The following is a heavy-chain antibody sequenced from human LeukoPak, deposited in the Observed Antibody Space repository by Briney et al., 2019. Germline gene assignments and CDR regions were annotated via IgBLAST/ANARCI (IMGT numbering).Heavy chain of an antibody. CDR2: ISSSSSTI. CDR3: ARAGGYYYMDV. CDR1: AFTFSSYS. J-gene: IGHJ6*03. V-gene: IGHV3-48*01. Sequence: GGSLRLSCAASAFTFSSYSMNWVRQAPGKGLEWVSYISSSSSTIYYADSVKGRFTISRDNAKNSLYLQMNSLRAEDTAVYYCARAGGYYYMDVWGKGTTVTVSS.